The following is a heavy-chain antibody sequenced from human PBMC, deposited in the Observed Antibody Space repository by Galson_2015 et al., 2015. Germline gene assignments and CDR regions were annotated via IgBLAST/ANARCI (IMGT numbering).Heavy chain of an antibody. CDR3: AKDLFGYLREFAPTFDY. CDR2: ISGSGGTT. V-gene: IGHV3-23*01. Sequence: SLRLSCAASGFTFSSYAMSWVRQAPGKGLEWVSTISGSGGTTYYADSVKGRFSFSRDNSKNMLYLQMNSLRAEDTALYYCAKDLFGYLREFAPTFDYWGQGALVTVSS. D-gene: IGHD3-10*01. J-gene: IGHJ4*02. CDR1: GFTFSSYA.